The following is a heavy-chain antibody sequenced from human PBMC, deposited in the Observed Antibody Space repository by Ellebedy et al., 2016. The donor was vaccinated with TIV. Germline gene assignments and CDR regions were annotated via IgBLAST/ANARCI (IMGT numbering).Heavy chain of an antibody. CDR1: GFTFSDYY. D-gene: IGHD3-10*01. V-gene: IGHV3-11*05. Sequence: GESLKISXAASGFTFSDYYMSWIRQAPGKGLEWVSYISSSSSYTNYADSVKGRFTISRDNAKNSLYLQMNSLRAEDTAVYYCAKGRWFGELLFDYWGQGTLVTVSS. CDR2: ISSSSSYT. CDR3: AKGRWFGELLFDY. J-gene: IGHJ4*02.